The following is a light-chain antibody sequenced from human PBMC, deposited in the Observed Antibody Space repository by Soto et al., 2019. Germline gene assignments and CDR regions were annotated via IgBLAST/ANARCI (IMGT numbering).Light chain of an antibody. CDR1: SSNIGSNS. J-gene: IGLJ3*02. CDR3: AAWDERLKGWM. Sequence: QSVLIQPPSVSGTPGQRVIISCSGSSSNIGSNSANWYQQLPGTATGLLIFGDNKRPSRVPDRFSGSKSGTSASLAISGLQSGDEADYYCAAWDERLKGWMLGGGTKLTVL. CDR2: GDN. V-gene: IGLV1-44*01.